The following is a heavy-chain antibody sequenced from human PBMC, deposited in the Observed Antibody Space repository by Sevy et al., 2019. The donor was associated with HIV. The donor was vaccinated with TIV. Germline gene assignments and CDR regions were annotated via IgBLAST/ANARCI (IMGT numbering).Heavy chain of an antibody. Sequence: GGSLRLSCGASGFSFSSYSMNWVRQAPGKGLEWVLYITRSDSARDYADSVKGRFIISRDNARNSLFLQMNNLRVEDTAVYYCVRTVSGSYRYDDYWGQGTLVTVSS. CDR2: ITRSDSAR. J-gene: IGHJ4*02. CDR1: GFSFSSYS. D-gene: IGHD3-16*02. CDR3: VRTVSGSYRYDDY. V-gene: IGHV3-48*01.